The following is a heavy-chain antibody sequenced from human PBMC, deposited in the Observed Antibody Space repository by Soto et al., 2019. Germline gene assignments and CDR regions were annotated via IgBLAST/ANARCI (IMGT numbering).Heavy chain of an antibody. D-gene: IGHD3-3*01. CDR3: ARAPYDSRAFGI. CDR1: GFTFSSYS. V-gene: IGHV3-21*01. J-gene: IGHJ3*02. CDR2: ISSSGSYI. Sequence: GGSLRLSCAASGFTFSSYSMNWGRQAPGKGLEWVSSISSSGSYIYYADSVKGRFTISRDNAKNSLYLQMNSLRAEDTAVYYCARAPYDSRAFGIWGQGTMVTVSS.